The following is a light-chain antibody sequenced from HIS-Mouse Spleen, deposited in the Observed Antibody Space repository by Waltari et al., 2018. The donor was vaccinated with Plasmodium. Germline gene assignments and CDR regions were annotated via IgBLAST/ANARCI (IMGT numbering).Light chain of an antibody. CDR3: YSTDSSGNHRV. CDR2: EDS. CDR1: ALPKKY. Sequence: SYELTQPPSVSVSPGQTARITCSGDALPKKYAYWYQQKSGQAPVLVIYEDSKRPSGMPGGFSGSSSGTMATLTSSGAQVEDEADYDCYSTDSSGNHRVFGGGTKLTVL. V-gene: IGLV3-10*01. J-gene: IGLJ3*02.